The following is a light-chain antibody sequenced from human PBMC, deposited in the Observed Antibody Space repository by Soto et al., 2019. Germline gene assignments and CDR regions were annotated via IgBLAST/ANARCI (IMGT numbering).Light chain of an antibody. V-gene: IGLV2-23*02. CDR3: CSYAGSSTLVI. Sequence: QSVLTQPASVSGSPGQSITSSCTGTSSDVGSYKFVSWYQQHPGKAPKLMIYEVSKRPSGISNRFSGSQSGNTASLTISGLQAEDEADYYCCSYAGSSTLVIFGGGTKVTVL. CDR2: EVS. CDR1: SSDVGSYKF. J-gene: IGLJ2*01.